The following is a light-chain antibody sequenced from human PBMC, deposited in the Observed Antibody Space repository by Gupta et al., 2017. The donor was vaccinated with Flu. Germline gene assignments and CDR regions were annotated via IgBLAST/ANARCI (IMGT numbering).Light chain of an antibody. V-gene: IGLV3-21*02. CDR3: QGLDSSSDDVV. CDR2: DDS. J-gene: IGLJ2*01. CDR1: HIGSKS. Sequence: SYVLTPPPSDSVTPRPTAKITFGGTHIGSKSVDWYQQKPGQAPVLVVYDDSCRPSGIPERFSGSNSGNTATVTITRVDAGDEADYYCQGLDSSSDDVVFGGGTKLTVL.